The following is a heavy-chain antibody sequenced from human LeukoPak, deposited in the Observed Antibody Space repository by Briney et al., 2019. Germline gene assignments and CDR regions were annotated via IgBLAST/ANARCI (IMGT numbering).Heavy chain of an antibody. V-gene: IGHV1-2*02. CDR2: INPNSGVT. D-gene: IGHD3-16*01. Sequence: GASVKVSCKASGGTFTGYYIHWVRQAPGQGLEWMGWINPNSGVTKYAQKFQDRVTMTRDTSISMVYMELSSLRSDDTAVYYCARATSFDYWGQGTLVTVSS. CDR3: ARATSFDY. J-gene: IGHJ4*02. CDR1: GGTFTGYY.